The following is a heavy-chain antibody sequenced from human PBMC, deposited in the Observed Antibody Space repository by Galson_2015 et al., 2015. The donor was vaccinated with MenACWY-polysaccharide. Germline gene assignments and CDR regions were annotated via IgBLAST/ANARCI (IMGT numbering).Heavy chain of an antibody. CDR3: AKDFWDYDSSTGSSSTPCEFDS. D-gene: IGHD3-9*01. Sequence: SLRLSCASSGFTFSLFAMNWVRQAPGKGLEWVSTVSGSGESTYYADSVKGRFTISRDNSKSTLYLQMNNLRAEDTAIYYCAKDFWDYDSSTGSSSTPCEFDSWGQGTLVTVSS. J-gene: IGHJ4*02. CDR2: VSGSGEST. V-gene: IGHV3-23*01. CDR1: GFTFSLFA.